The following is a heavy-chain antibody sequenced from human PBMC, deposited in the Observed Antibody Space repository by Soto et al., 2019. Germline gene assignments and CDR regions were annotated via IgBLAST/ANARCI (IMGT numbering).Heavy chain of an antibody. CDR1: GYTFTSYG. Sequence: ASVKVSCKASGYTFTSYGISWVRQAPGHGLEWMGWISAYNGNTNYAQKLQGRVTMTTDTSTSTAYMELRSLRSDDTAVYYCARVPSVPIAAAATNWFDPWGQGTLVTVSS. CDR2: ISAYNGNT. J-gene: IGHJ5*02. V-gene: IGHV1-18*01. CDR3: ARVPSVPIAAAATNWFDP. D-gene: IGHD6-13*01.